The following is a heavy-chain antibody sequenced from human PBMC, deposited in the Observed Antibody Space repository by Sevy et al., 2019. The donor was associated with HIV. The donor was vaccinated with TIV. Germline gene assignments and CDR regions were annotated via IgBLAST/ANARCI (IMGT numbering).Heavy chain of an antibody. CDR1: GGSITSYY. J-gene: IGHJ6*02. CDR3: ARDFKGGDGYRSNGLDV. V-gene: IGHV4-59*01. CDR2: IYDSFTS. D-gene: IGHD3-16*01. Sequence: SETLSLTCTVSGGSITSYYWSWIRQPPGKGLEWIGYIYDSFTSYYNPSLKSRVTMSVDTSKNQFSLKLSSVTAADTAVYSCARDFKGGDGYRSNGLDVWGQGTTVTVSS.